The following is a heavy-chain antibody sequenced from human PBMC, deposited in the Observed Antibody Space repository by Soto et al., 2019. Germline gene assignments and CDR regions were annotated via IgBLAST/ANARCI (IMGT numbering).Heavy chain of an antibody. D-gene: IGHD2-2*01. V-gene: IGHV3-23*01. Sequence: GGSLRLSCAASGFTFSSYAMSWVRQAPGKGLEWVSAISGSGGSTYYADSVKGRFTISRDNSKNTLYLQMNSLRAEDTAVYYCAKWIPLGYCSSTSCPPYWGQGILVTVSS. J-gene: IGHJ4*02. CDR2: ISGSGGST. CDR1: GFTFSSYA. CDR3: AKWIPLGYCSSTSCPPY.